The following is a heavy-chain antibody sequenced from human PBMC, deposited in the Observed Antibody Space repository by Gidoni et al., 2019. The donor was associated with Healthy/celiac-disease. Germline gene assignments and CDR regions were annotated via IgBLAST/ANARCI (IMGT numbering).Heavy chain of an antibody. Sequence: EVQLVESGGGLVQPGGSLRLSCAASGFTFSSDWMSWVRQAPGKGLEWVANLKQDGSEKYYVDSVKGRFTISRDNAKNSLYLQMNSLRAEDTAVYYCARDRLRIAAAPWNWFDPWGQGTLVTVSS. CDR1: GFTFSSDW. CDR3: ARDRLRIAAAPWNWFDP. CDR2: LKQDGSEK. D-gene: IGHD6-13*01. J-gene: IGHJ5*02. V-gene: IGHV3-7*01.